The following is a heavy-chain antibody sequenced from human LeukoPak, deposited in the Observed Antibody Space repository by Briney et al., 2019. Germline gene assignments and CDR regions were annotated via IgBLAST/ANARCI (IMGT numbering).Heavy chain of an antibody. CDR3: ARSFWSGGNWFDP. Sequence: KPSETLSLTCAVYGGSFSGYYWSWIRQPPGKGLEWIGEINQSGSTNYNPSLKSRVTISVDTSKNQFSLKVTSVTAADTAMYYCARSFWSGGNWFDPWGQGTLVTVSS. D-gene: IGHD3-3*01. CDR1: GGSFSGYY. V-gene: IGHV4-34*01. CDR2: INQSGST. J-gene: IGHJ5*02.